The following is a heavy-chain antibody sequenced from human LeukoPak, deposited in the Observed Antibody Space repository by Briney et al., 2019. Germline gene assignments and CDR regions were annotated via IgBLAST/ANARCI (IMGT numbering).Heavy chain of an antibody. CDR3: AKDRALGTYYDFWSGSPITPDFDY. Sequence: GGSLRLSCAASGFTFSSYGMHWVRQAPGKGLEWVAFIRYDGSNKYYADSVKGRFTISRDNSKNTLYLQMNSLRAEDTAVYYCAKDRALGTYYDFWSGSPITPDFDYWGQGPLVTVSS. D-gene: IGHD3-3*01. J-gene: IGHJ4*02. V-gene: IGHV3-30*02. CDR1: GFTFSSYG. CDR2: IRYDGSNK.